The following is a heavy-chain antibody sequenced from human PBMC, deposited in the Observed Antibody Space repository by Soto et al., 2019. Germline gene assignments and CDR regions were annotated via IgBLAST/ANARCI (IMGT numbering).Heavy chain of an antibody. Sequence: HVQLVQSGAEVKEPGSSVKGSCKVTGDLFNNYAFNWVRQAPGQGLEWMGRISPLFSTTNYAQKFQGIVTIGADDLTTIVYLEVSNLESEDTAMYYCAASSSVAAAGNFKFWGQGTLVTVSP. CDR1: GDLFNNYA. J-gene: IGHJ4*01. V-gene: IGHV1-69*01. CDR2: ISPLFSTT. CDR3: AASSSVAAAGNFKF. D-gene: IGHD6-13*01.